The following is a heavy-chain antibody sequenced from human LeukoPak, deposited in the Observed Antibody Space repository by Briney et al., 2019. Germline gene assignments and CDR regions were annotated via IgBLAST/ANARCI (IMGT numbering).Heavy chain of an antibody. D-gene: IGHD6-19*01. CDR3: ARDWGSGWYFDY. Sequence: SETLSLTCTVPGGSISSYYWSWIRQPARKGLEWIARIYTSGSTNYNPSLKSRVTMSVDTSKNQFSLKLSSVTAADTAVYYCARDWGSGWYFDYWGQGTLVTVSS. CDR2: IYTSGST. CDR1: GGSISSYY. J-gene: IGHJ4*02. V-gene: IGHV4-4*07.